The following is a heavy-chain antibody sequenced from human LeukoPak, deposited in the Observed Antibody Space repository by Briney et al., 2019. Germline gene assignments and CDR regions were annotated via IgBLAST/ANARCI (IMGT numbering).Heavy chain of an antibody. V-gene: IGHV1-69*01. Sequence: ASVKVSCKASGGTFSSYAISWVRQAPGQGLEWMGGIIPIFGTANYAQKFQGRVTITADESTSAAYMELSSLRSADTAVYYCAVAWRLGEFWFDPWGQGTLVTVSS. CDR1: GGTFSSYA. CDR2: IIPIFGTA. J-gene: IGHJ5*02. D-gene: IGHD3-16*01. CDR3: AVAWRLGEFWFDP.